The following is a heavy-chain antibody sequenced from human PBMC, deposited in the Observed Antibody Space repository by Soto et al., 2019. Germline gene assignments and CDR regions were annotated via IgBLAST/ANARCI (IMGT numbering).Heavy chain of an antibody. J-gene: IGHJ6*03. D-gene: IGHD2-2*01. V-gene: IGHV1-18*01. CDR1: GYTFTSYG. CDR3: AIEYCSDTSSSDNYMHA. Sequence: ASVKVSCKASGYTFTSYGISWVRQAPGQGLEWMGWISAYNGNTNYAQKLQGRVTMTTDTSTSTAYMELRSLRSDDTAVYYCAIEYCSDTSSSDNYMHAWGKGPPVTV. CDR2: ISAYNGNT.